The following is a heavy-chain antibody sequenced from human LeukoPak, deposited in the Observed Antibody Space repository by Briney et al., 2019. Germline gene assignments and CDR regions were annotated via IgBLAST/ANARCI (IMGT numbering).Heavy chain of an antibody. CDR3: TPFDY. V-gene: IGHV3-48*02. Sequence: GGSLRLSCAASGFTFSNYSMNWVRQAPGKGLEWVSYISSSSSTIYYADSVKGRFTISRDNAKNSLYLQMNSLRDEDTAAYCCTPFDYWGQGTLVSVSS. CDR1: GFTFSNYS. J-gene: IGHJ4*02. D-gene: IGHD2-15*01. CDR2: ISSSSSTI.